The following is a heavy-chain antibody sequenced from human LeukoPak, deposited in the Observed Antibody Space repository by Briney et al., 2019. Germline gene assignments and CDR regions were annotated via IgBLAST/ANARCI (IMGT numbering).Heavy chain of an antibody. CDR3: AELGVTMIGGV. V-gene: IGHV3-48*03. D-gene: IGHD3-10*02. CDR1: GFIFDDYE. Sequence: GGSLRLSCAASGFIFDDYEMNWVRQAPGKGLEWVSYISSSGSTIYYADSVKGRFTISRDNAKNSLYLQMNSLRAEDTAVYYCAELGVTMIGGVWGKGTTVTISS. CDR2: ISSSGSTI. J-gene: IGHJ6*04.